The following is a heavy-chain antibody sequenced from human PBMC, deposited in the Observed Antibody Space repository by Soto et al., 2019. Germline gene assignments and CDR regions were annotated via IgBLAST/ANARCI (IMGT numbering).Heavy chain of an antibody. D-gene: IGHD3-9*01. Sequence: SETLSLTCTVSGCSISSGGYYWSWIRQHPGKGLEWIGYIYYSGSTYYNPSLKSRVTISVDTSKNQFSLKLSSVTAADTAVYYCARLLDYDILTGYSAAFDYWGQGTLVTVSS. CDR2: IYYSGST. J-gene: IGHJ4*02. V-gene: IGHV4-31*03. CDR1: GCSISSGGYY. CDR3: ARLLDYDILTGYSAAFDY.